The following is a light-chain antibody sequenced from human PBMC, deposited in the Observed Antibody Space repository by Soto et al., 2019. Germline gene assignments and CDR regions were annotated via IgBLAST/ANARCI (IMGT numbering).Light chain of an antibody. J-gene: IGKJ4*01. Sequence: AIQMTQSPSSLSASVGDRVTITCRASQDIGNDLAWYQQRPGKAPKLRIYAASSLQSGVPSRFSGSGSGTDFTLTISSLQPGDFATYYCLQDYNFPLTFGGGTKVEIK. CDR2: AAS. V-gene: IGKV1-6*01. CDR3: LQDYNFPLT. CDR1: QDIGND.